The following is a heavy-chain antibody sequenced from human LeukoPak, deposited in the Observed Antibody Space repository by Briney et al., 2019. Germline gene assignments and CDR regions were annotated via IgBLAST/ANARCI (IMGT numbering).Heavy chain of an antibody. J-gene: IGHJ4*02. D-gene: IGHD4-23*01. Sequence: DSVKGRFTISRDNSKNMLYLQMNSLRAEDTAVYYCVRDGGFDYGGGERGDCWGQGTLVIVSS. V-gene: IGHV3-30*07. CDR3: VRDGGFDYGGGERGDC.